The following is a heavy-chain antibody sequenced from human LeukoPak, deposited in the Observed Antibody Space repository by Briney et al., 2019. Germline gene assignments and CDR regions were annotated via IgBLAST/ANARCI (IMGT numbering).Heavy chain of an antibody. CDR1: GFTFSSYS. D-gene: IGHD6-19*01. J-gene: IGHJ4*02. CDR3: ARDYSGIAVAGTVDY. V-gene: IGHV3-48*04. CDR2: ISSSSSTI. Sequence: GGSLRLSCAASGFTFSSYSMNWVRQAPGKGLEWVSYISSSSSTIYYADSVKGRFTISRDNAKNSLYLQMYSLRAEDTAVYYCARDYSGIAVAGTVDYWGQGAPVTVSS.